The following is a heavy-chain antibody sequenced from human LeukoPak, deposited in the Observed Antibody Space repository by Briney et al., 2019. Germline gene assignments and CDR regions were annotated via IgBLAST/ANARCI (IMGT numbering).Heavy chain of an antibody. D-gene: IGHD1-1*01. J-gene: IGHJ3*02. Sequence: PGGSLRLSCAASGFSFSSYAMSWVRQAPGKGLEWVSAISGSGGSTYYADSVKGRFTISRDNSKNTLYLQMNSLRAEDTAVYYCAKDSQLGNDAFDIWGQGTMVTVSS. CDR1: GFSFSSYA. CDR3: AKDSQLGNDAFDI. CDR2: ISGSGGST. V-gene: IGHV3-23*01.